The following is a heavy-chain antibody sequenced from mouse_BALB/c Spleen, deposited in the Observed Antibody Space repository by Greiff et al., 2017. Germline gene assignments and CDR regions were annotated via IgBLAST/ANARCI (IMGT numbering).Heavy chain of an antibody. CDR1: GYSITSDYA. Sequence: EVKLLESGPGLVKPSQSLSLTCTVTGYSITSDYAWNWIRQFPGNKLEWMGYISYSGSTSYNPSLKSRISITRDTSKNQFFLQLNSVTTEDTATYYCARSGSLGYLGQGYAMDYWGQGTSVTVSS. D-gene: IGHD2-3*01. J-gene: IGHJ4*01. V-gene: IGHV3-2*02. CDR3: ARSGSLGYLGQGYAMDY. CDR2: ISYSGST.